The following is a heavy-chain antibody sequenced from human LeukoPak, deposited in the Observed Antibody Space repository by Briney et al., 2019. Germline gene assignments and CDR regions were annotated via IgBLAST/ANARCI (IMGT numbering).Heavy chain of an antibody. CDR2: ISSDGSST. D-gene: IGHD6-6*01. CDR1: GFTFRNHW. J-gene: IGHJ4*02. V-gene: IGHV3-74*03. Sequence: GGSLRLSCAASGFTFRNHWMHWVRQTPGKGLVWVSRISSDGSSTTYADSVKGRFTISRDNARNTLYLQMNNLRAEDTAMYYCARDQRVTGRPDIDYWGQGTLVIVSS. CDR3: ARDQRVTGRPDIDY.